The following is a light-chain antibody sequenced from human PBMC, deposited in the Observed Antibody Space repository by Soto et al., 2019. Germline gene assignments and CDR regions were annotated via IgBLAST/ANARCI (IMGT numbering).Light chain of an antibody. CDR1: QSVSSN. J-gene: IGKJ1*01. CDR2: GAS. Sequence: EIVMTQSPATLSVSPGERATLSCRASQSVSSNLAWYQQKPGQAPRLLIYGASTRATGIPARFSGSGSGTEDSPLTISRLQEDDSANYCRQYYNWYPWTFGQGTKVDIK. CDR3: QYYNWYPWT. V-gene: IGKV3-15*01.